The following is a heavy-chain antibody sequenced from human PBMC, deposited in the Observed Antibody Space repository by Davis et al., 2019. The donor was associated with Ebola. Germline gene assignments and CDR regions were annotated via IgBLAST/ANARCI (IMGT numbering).Heavy chain of an antibody. V-gene: IGHV3-74*01. CDR1: GFIFNTW. Sequence: PGGSLRLSCAASGFIFNTWMHWARQVPGKGLEWVSHINVDGSVTTFADSVKGRFTISRDNAKNTLYLQMNSLRAEDTALYYCARGGRVVPTAMPDWGQGTLVTVST. J-gene: IGHJ4*02. D-gene: IGHD2-2*01. CDR2: INVDGSVT. CDR3: ARGGRVVPTAMPD.